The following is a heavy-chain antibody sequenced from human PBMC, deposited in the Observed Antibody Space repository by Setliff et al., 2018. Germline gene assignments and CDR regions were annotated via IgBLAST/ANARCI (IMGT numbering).Heavy chain of an antibody. CDR3: VRDRTAYSYGLDV. CDR1: GGSISPYF. D-gene: IGHD5-18*01. Sequence: PSETLSLTCTVSGGSISPYFWSWIRQPPGKGLEWIGYIYHNGNTNFNPSLKTRVTMSVDPSKNQFALNLRSVTAADTAVYYCVRDRTAYSYGLDVWGQGTTVTVS. J-gene: IGHJ6*02. V-gene: IGHV4-59*01. CDR2: IYHNGNT.